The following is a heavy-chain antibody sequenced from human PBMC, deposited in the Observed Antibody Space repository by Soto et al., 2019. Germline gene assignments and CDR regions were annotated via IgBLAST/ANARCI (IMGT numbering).Heavy chain of an antibody. CDR2: IWYDGSNK. CDR3: ARDYIVVVPAAPYGMDV. V-gene: IGHV3-33*01. CDR1: GFTFSSYG. J-gene: IGHJ6*02. D-gene: IGHD2-2*01. Sequence: QVQLVESGGGVVQPGRSLRLSCAASGFTFSSYGMHWVRQAPGKGLEWVAVIWYDGSNKYYADSVKGRFTISRDNSKNTLYVQMNSLRAEDTAVYYCARDYIVVVPAAPYGMDVWGQGTTVTVSS.